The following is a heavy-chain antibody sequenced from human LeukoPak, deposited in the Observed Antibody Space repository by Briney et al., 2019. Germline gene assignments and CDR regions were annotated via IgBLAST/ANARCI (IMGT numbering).Heavy chain of an antibody. CDR3: AREFPQPPGELYSVDWFDP. Sequence: GASVKVSCKASGYTFTGYYMHWVRQAPGQGLEWMGWINPNSGGTNYAQKFQGRVTMTRDTSISTAYMELSRLRSDDTAVYYCAREFPQPPGELYSVDWFDPWGQGTLVTVSS. CDR1: GYTFTGYY. D-gene: IGHD3-10*01. CDR2: INPNSGGT. V-gene: IGHV1-2*02. J-gene: IGHJ5*02.